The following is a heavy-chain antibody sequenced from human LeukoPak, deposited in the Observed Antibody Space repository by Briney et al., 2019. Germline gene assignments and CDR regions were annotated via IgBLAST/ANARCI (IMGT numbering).Heavy chain of an antibody. Sequence: GGSLRLSCAASGFTFNIFSMNWVRQAPGKGLEWVSYISSSSSTIHYVDSVKGRFTISRDNANNSVYLQMNSLRAEDTAVYYCARGRTGTAWNWFDPWGQGTLVTVSS. J-gene: IGHJ5*02. D-gene: IGHD1-1*01. V-gene: IGHV3-48*01. CDR1: GFTFNIFS. CDR2: ISSSSSTI. CDR3: ARGRTGTAWNWFDP.